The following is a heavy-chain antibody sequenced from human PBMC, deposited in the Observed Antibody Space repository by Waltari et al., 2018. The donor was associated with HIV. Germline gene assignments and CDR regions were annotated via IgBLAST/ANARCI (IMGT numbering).Heavy chain of an antibody. CDR1: GFTFITAW. CDR2: IKSKNDGGTI. J-gene: IGHJ4*02. V-gene: IGHV3-15*01. Sequence: EVHLVESGGGLVKPGGSLRVSCTVSGFTFITAWMSWVRQAPGKGLEWLGRIKSKNDGGTIDYAAPVKDRFTILRDDSKHTLYLEMSSLKIEDTGIYYCVTDAVAVPLDTAYWGQGTLVTVSS. D-gene: IGHD2-21*01. CDR3: VTDAVAVPLDTAY.